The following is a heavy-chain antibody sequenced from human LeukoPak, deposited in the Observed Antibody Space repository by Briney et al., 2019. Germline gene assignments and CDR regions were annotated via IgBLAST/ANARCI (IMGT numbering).Heavy chain of an antibody. V-gene: IGHV1-18*01. CDR2: ISAYNGNT. D-gene: IGHD3-10*01. CDR3: ARAGRTVRGVIISSGIWFDP. Sequence: ASVKVSCKASGYTFTSYGISWVRQAPGQGLEWMGWISAYNGNTNYAQKLQGRVTMTTDTSTSTAYMELRSLRSDDTAVYYCARAGRTVRGVIISSGIWFDPWGQGTLVTVSS. J-gene: IGHJ5*02. CDR1: GYTFTSYG.